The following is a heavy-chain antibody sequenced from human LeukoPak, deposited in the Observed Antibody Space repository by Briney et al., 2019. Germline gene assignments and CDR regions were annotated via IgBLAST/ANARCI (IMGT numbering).Heavy chain of an antibody. CDR2: IYPGDSDT. CDR1: GYSFTSYW. J-gene: IGHJ4*02. Sequence: GESLKISCKGSGYSFTSYWIGWVRQMPGKGLGWMGIIYPGDSDTRYSPSFQGQVTISADQFISTAYLQWSSLKASDTAMYYCASTYGDLYYMLWGQGTLVTVSS. V-gene: IGHV5-51*01. CDR3: ASTYGDLYYML. D-gene: IGHD4-17*01.